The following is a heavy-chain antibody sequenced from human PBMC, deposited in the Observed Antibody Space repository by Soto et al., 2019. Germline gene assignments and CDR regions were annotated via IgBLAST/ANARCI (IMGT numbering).Heavy chain of an antibody. CDR3: ARRLSAAGLFDH. CDR1: GFSLDTRGVG. J-gene: IGHJ5*02. CDR2: IYGNDEQ. Sequence: QITLKESGPTLVTPRQTLTLTCTFSGFSLDTRGVGVGWVRQPPGKALEWLALIYGNDEQRLNPSLQSRLTIAKDTPKSQVVLTMTNMDPVDTATYFCARRLSAAGLFDHWGQGTLVSVSS. V-gene: IGHV2-5*01. D-gene: IGHD6-13*01.